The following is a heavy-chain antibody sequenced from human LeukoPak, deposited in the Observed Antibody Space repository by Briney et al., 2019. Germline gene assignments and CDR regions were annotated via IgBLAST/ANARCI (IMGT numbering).Heavy chain of an antibody. D-gene: IGHD2/OR15-2a*01. J-gene: IGHJ6*03. CDR3: ARVVRGDYFPYYYYYMDV. Sequence: SETLSLTCTVSGGSISSYYWSWIRQPPGKGLEWIGYIYYSGSTNYNPSLKSRVTISVDTSKNQFSLKLSSVTAADTAVYYCARVVRGDYFPYYYYYMDVWGKGTTVTISS. CDR1: GGSISSYY. V-gene: IGHV4-59*01. CDR2: IYYSGST.